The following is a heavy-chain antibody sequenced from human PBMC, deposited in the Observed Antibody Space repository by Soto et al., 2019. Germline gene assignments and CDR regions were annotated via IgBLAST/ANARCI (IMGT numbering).Heavy chain of an antibody. CDR2: IYWDDDK. J-gene: IGHJ3*02. CDR1: GFSLSTSGVG. D-gene: IGHD2-2*01. Sequence: QITLKESGPTLVKPTQTLTLTCTFSGFSLSTSGVGVGWIRQPPGKALEWLALIYWDDDKRYSPSLKSRLTLTKDTSKNQEVLTMTNMDPVDTATYYCAHRRTGGYVLVPAASDAFDIWGQGTMVTVSS. V-gene: IGHV2-5*02. CDR3: AHRRTGGYVLVPAASDAFDI.